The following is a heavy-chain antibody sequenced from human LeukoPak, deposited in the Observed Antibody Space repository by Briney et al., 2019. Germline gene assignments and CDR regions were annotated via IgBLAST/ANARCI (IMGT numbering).Heavy chain of an antibody. CDR1: GGSISSYY. V-gene: IGHV4-4*07. D-gene: IGHD4-17*01. CDR3: ARDLIDYGDYDRPSNWFDP. J-gene: IGHJ5*02. CDR2: IYTSGST. Sequence: SETLSLTCTVSGGSISSYYWSWIRQPAGEGLEWIGRIYTSGSTNYNPSLKSRVTMSVDTSKNQFSLKLSPVTAADTAVYYCARDLIDYGDYDRPSNWFDPWGQGTLVTVSS.